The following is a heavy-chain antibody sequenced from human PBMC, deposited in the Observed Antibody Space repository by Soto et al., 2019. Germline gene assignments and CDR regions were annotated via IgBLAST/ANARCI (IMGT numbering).Heavy chain of an antibody. V-gene: IGHV1-69*13. Sequence: SVKVSCKASGGTFSSYAISWVRQAPGQGLEWMGGIIPIFGTANYAQKFQGRVTITADESTSTAYVELSSLRSEDTAAYYCAREPPGGAAAGSRWFDPWGQGTLVTVSS. J-gene: IGHJ5*02. CDR1: GGTFSSYA. D-gene: IGHD6-13*01. CDR3: AREPPGGAAAGSRWFDP. CDR2: IIPIFGTA.